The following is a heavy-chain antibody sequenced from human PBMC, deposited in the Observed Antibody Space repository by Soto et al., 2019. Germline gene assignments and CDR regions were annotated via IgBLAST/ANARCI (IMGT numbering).Heavy chain of an antibody. Sequence: QVQLVQSGAEVKKPGSSMKVSCKASGGTFSDLAFSWVRQAHGQGPEWMGGIMPIFGRPDYAQKFRGRVTITADESTYTAYAELLSLSSDVMAVDDCATWLRTGGLGNSDYGMDVWGQVTTVTVSS. CDR2: IMPIFGRP. D-gene: IGHD2-15*01. J-gene: IGHJ6*01. CDR3: ATWLRTGGLGNSDYGMDV. V-gene: IGHV1-69*12. CDR1: GGTFSDLA.